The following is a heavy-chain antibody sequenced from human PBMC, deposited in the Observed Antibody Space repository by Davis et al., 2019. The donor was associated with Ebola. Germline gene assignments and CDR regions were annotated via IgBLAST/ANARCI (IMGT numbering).Heavy chain of an antibody. Sequence: GESLKISCAASGFTFSNYGMNWVRQAPGKGLEWVSAISSSSTYIYYADSVKGRFTISRDNSKNSLYLQINSLGVDDTALFHCARSDSGGNWYFDLWGRGTLVTVSS. CDR2: ISSSSTYI. J-gene: IGHJ2*01. CDR3: ARSDSGGNWYFDL. V-gene: IGHV3-21*04. D-gene: IGHD4-17*01. CDR1: GFTFSNYG.